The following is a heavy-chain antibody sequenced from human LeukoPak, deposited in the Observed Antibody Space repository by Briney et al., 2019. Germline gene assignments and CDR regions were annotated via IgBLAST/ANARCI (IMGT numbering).Heavy chain of an antibody. D-gene: IGHD6-19*01. CDR3: ARGLGSAYYYFDY. V-gene: IGHV4-34*01. Sequence: SETLSLTCAVYGGSFSGYYWSWIRQPPGKGLEWIGEINHSGSTNYNPSLKSRVTISIDTSKNQFSLKLSSVTAADTAVYYCARGLGSAYYYFDYWGQGTLVTVSS. CDR2: INHSGST. J-gene: IGHJ4*02. CDR1: GGSFSGYY.